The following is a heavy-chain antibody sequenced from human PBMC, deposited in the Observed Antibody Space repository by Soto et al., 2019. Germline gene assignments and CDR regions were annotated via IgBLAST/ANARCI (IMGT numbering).Heavy chain of an antibody. D-gene: IGHD2-2*01. Sequence: EVQLLESGGGLVQPGGSLRLSCAASGFTFSSYAMSWVRQAPGKGLEWVSAISGSGGSTYYADSVKGRFTISRDNSKNTLYLQMNSLRAEDTAVYYCAKEYCSSTSCYAGLYYYYYGMDVWGQGTTDTVSS. V-gene: IGHV3-23*01. CDR2: ISGSGGST. CDR3: AKEYCSSTSCYAGLYYYYYGMDV. CDR1: GFTFSSYA. J-gene: IGHJ6*02.